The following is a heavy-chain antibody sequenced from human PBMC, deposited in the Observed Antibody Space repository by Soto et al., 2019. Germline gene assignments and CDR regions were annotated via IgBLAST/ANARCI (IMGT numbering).Heavy chain of an antibody. CDR1: GFTFSSHE. CDR3: ARGSIDIYQFYGMDV. CDR2: ISSSGRTI. D-gene: IGHD2-2*01. J-gene: IGHJ6*02. Sequence: PGGSLRLSCAASGFTFSSHEMNWVRQAPGKGLEWVSYISSSGRTINYADSVKGRFTISRDNAKSSLHLQMHSLRAEDTAVYYCARGSIDIYQFYGMDVWGQGTPVTVSS. V-gene: IGHV3-48*03.